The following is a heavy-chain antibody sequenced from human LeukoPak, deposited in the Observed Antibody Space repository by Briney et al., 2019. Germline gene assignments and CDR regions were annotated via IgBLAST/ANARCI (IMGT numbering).Heavy chain of an antibody. CDR2: INPNSGGT. Sequence: ASVKVSCTASGYTFTGYYMHWVRQAPGQGLEWMGWINPNSGGTNYAQKFQGRVTMTRDTSISTAYMELSRLRSDDTAVYYCARDIGSGWYENWFDPWGPGTLVTVSS. V-gene: IGHV1-2*02. J-gene: IGHJ5*02. D-gene: IGHD6-19*01. CDR3: ARDIGSGWYENWFDP. CDR1: GYTFTGYY.